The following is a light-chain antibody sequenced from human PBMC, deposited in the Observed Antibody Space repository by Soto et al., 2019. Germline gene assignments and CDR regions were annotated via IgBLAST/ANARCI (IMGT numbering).Light chain of an antibody. V-gene: IGKV1-5*03. J-gene: IGKJ1*01. Sequence: DIQMTQSPSTLSASLGDRVTITCRASQSISSCLAWYQQKPGKAPKLLIYKASTLKSGVPSRFSGSGSGTEFILTISSLQHDDFANYYCQQYNSYYSWTFGQGTKVDIK. CDR3: QQYNSYYSWT. CDR2: KAS. CDR1: QSISSC.